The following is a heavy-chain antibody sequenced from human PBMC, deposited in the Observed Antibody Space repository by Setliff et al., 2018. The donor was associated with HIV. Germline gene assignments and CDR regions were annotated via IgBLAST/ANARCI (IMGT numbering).Heavy chain of an antibody. CDR2: ISADGVST. J-gene: IGHJ6*02. Sequence: PGGSLRLSCAASGFTFSSYAMTWVRQAPGKGLEWVSTISADGVSTYYADSMKGRFTISRDNSKNTLYLQMNSLRADDTAVYYCAKIPVAAQYYNFWSGHPWGQGTTVTVSS. CDR1: GFTFSSYA. CDR3: AKIPVAAQYYNFWSGHP. V-gene: IGHV3-23*01. D-gene: IGHD3-3*01.